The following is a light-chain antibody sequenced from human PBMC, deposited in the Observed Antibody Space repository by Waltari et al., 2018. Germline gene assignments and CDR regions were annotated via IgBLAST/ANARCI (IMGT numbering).Light chain of an antibody. CDR1: NIGSEH. J-gene: IGLJ3*02. V-gene: IGLV3-21*03. Sequence: PSVSVAPGRTAAITCGGDNIGSEHVNWYQQRPGQAPVLVIYDDTDRPSGIPGRFSGSNSGDTATLTISGVEAGDEAVYYCQVWDSVSDHWVFGGGAKLTVL. CDR2: DDT. CDR3: QVWDSVSDHWV.